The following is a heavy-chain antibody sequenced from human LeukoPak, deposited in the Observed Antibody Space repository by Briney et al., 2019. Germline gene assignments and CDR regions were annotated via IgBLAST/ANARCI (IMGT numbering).Heavy chain of an antibody. CDR3: ARGPGLGYCSGGSCYWFDP. V-gene: IGHV4-61*08. CDR2: IYYSGST. D-gene: IGHD2-15*01. CDR1: GGSISSGDYY. J-gene: IGHJ5*02. Sequence: KTSETLSLTCTVSGGSISSGDYYWSWIRQPPGKGLEWIGYIYYSGSTNYNPFLKSRVTISVDTSKNQFSLKLSSVTAADTAVYYCARGPGLGYCSGGSCYWFDPWGQGTLVTVSS.